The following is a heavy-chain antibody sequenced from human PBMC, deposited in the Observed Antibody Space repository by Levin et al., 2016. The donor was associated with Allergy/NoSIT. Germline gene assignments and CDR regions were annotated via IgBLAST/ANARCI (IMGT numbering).Heavy chain of an antibody. CDR2: IYYSGST. CDR3: ARGNGVAPNWFDP. J-gene: IGHJ5*02. D-gene: IGHD2-15*01. Sequence: PGKGLEWIGYIYYSGSTNYNPSLKSRVTISVDTSKNQFSLKLSSVTAADTAVYYCARGNGVAPNWFDPWGQGTLVTVSS. V-gene: IGHV4-59*13.